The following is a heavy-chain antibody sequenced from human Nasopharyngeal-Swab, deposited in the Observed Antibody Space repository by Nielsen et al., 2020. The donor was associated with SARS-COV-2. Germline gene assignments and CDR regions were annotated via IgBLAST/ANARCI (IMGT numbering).Heavy chain of an antibody. Sequence: SETLSRTCAGYGGSLRDYHWSWIRQPPGKGLEWIGEMKPSGRTNYNPSLKSRVAISIDTSKNQFFLNLRSVTAADTAVFYCAGHPADFGYWGQGTLVTVSS. V-gene: IGHV4-34*01. J-gene: IGHJ4*02. CDR2: MKPSGRT. CDR1: GGSLRDYH. CDR3: AGHPADFGY.